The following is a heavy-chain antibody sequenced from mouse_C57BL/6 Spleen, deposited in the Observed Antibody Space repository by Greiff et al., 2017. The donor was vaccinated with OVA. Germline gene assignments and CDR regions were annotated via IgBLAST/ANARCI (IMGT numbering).Heavy chain of an antibody. Sequence: EVKLMESGGGLVKPGGSLKLSCAASGFTFSDYGMHWVRQAPEKGLEWVAYISSGSSTIYYADTVKGRFTISRDNAKNTLFLQMTSLRSEDTAMYYCAGDYERVFAYWGQGTLVTVSA. J-gene: IGHJ3*01. V-gene: IGHV5-17*01. CDR3: AGDYERVFAY. CDR1: GFTFSDYG. D-gene: IGHD2-4*01. CDR2: ISSGSSTI.